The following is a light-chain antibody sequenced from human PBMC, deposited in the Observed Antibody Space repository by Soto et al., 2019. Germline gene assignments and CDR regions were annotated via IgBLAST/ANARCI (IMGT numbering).Light chain of an antibody. Sequence: EIVLTQAPGTLSLSPGETATLSCRASQSLTTDYLGWYQQKPGQAPRLLIYDASSRATGIPDRFSGGGSGTVFSLTIGRFDPEDVAVYYCLQYADSPFTLCPGTKVDIK. V-gene: IGKV3-20*01. CDR2: DAS. J-gene: IGKJ3*01. CDR1: QSLTTDY. CDR3: LQYADSPFT.